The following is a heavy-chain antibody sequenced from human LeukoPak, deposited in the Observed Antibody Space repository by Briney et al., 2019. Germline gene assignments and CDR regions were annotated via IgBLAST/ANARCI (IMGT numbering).Heavy chain of an antibody. D-gene: IGHD3-22*01. CDR2: IYTSGST. CDR1: GGSISSYY. Sequence: PSETLSLTCTVSGGSISSYYWSWIRQPPGKGLEWIGYIYTSGSTNHNPSLKSRVTISVDTSKNQFSLKLSSVTAADTAVYYCARLYDSSGYYYGWFDPWGQGTLVTVSS. CDR3: ARLYDSSGYYYGWFDP. J-gene: IGHJ5*02. V-gene: IGHV4-4*09.